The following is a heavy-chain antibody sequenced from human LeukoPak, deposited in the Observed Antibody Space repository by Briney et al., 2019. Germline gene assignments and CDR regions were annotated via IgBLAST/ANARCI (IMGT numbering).Heavy chain of an antibody. V-gene: IGHV3-21*06. J-gene: IGHJ6*02. CDR1: GFTFSSYS. Sequence: GGSLRLSCAASGFTFSSYSMNWVRQAPGQGLEWVSSISSSSSYIYYADSVKGLFTISRDNAKNSLYLQMNSLRAGDTAVYYCARFGGGYGMDVWGRGTTVTVSS. CDR2: ISSSSSYI. CDR3: ARFGGGYGMDV. D-gene: IGHD2-15*01.